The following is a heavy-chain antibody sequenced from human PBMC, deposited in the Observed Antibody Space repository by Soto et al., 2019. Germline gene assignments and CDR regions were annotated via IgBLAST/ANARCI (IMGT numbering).Heavy chain of an antibody. CDR2: IYWNDDE. J-gene: IGHJ3*01. D-gene: IGHD3-3*01. V-gene: IGHV2-5*01. CDR1: GFSLTTSGVG. CDR3: AQSRDPNLSLWSGYCCGFDV. Sequence: QITLRESGPTLVKPTQTLTLTCTFSGFSLTTSGVGVGWIRQPPGKALEWLALIYWNDDERYSTSLESRLRTSKDTSTNQVVLKMTDMDPADTATYFCAQSRDPNLSLWSGYCCGFDVWGHGTMVTVSS.